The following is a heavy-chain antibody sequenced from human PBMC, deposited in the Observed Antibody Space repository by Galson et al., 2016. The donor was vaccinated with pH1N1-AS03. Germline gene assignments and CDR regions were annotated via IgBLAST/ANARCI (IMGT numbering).Heavy chain of an antibody. V-gene: IGHV3-33*01. CDR3: VTGNQNYFDY. Sequence: SLRLSCAASGFTFRTFGMHWVRQAPGKGLEWVAVIWNDGSLKKYGDSVKGRFIISKDNSNNTVSLEMSSLRAEDTAVYYCVTGNQNYFDYWGQGTLVPVSS. D-gene: IGHD2-8*02. CDR1: GFTFRTFG. J-gene: IGHJ4*02. CDR2: IWNDGSLK.